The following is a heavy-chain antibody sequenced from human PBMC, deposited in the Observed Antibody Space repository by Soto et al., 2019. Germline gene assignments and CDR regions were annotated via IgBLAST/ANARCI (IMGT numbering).Heavy chain of an antibody. J-gene: IGHJ5*02. V-gene: IGHV1-24*01. CDR2: FDPEDGET. Sequence: ASVKVSCKVSGYTLTELSIHWVRQAPGKGLEWMGGFDPEDGETIYAQKFQGRVTMTEDTSTDTAYMELSSLRSEDTAVYYCATALYGPNWFDPWGQGTLVTVSS. D-gene: IGHD3-10*01. CDR3: ATALYGPNWFDP. CDR1: GYTLTELS.